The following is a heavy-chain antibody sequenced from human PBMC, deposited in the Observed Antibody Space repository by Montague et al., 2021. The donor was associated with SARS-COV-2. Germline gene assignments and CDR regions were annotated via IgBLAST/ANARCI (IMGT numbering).Heavy chain of an antibody. CDR2: ISSSSSYI. Sequence: SLRLSCAASGFTFSSYSMNWVRQAPGKGLEWVSSISSSSSYIYYADSVKGRFTISRDNAKNSLYLQMNSLRAEDTAVHYCARDRDSSGWFDYWGQGTLVTVSS. CDR3: ARDRDSSGWFDY. V-gene: IGHV3-21*01. J-gene: IGHJ4*02. D-gene: IGHD6-19*01. CDR1: GFTFSSYS.